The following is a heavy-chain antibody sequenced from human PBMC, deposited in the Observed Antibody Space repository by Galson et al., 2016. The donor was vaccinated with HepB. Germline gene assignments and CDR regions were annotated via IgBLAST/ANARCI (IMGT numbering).Heavy chain of an antibody. D-gene: IGHD4-11*01. CDR2: ISASDGKT. CDR3: ARARAEGYSSRLGP. CDR1: GYTFGTSG. J-gene: IGHJ5*02. V-gene: IGHV1-18*01. Sequence: SVKVSCKASGYTFGTSGISWVRQAPAQGLEWMGWISASDGKTEYAQKFQDRVTLTTDTSTNTAYMILRSLRSDDTAVYYCARARAEGYSSRLGPWGPGTLVTVSS.